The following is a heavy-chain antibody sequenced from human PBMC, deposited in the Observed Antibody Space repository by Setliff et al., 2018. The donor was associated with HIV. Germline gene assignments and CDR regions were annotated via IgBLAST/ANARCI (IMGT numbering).Heavy chain of an antibody. V-gene: IGHV4-59*01. D-gene: IGHD5-18*01. CDR2: VDYNGRT. J-gene: IGHJ4*02. CDR1: GASISSYY. CDR3: ARGAYRDGYDY. Sequence: SETLSLTCSVSGASISSYYWSWIRQPPGKGLEWIGYVDYNGRTDYNPSLKSRVTISLDTSKDQVSLKLSSVAAADTAVYHCARGAYRDGYDYWGQGTLVTVSS.